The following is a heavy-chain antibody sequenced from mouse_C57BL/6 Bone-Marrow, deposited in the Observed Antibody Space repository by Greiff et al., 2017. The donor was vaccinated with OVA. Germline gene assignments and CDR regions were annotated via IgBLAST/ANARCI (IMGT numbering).Heavy chain of an antibody. J-gene: IGHJ2*01. D-gene: IGHD1-1*01. Sequence: EVQLQESGEGLVKPGGSLKLSCAASGFTFSSYAMSWVRQTPEKRLEWVAYISSGGDYIYYADTVKGRFTISRDNARNTLYLQMSSLKSEDTAMYYCTRDIYYYGSSYFDYWGQGTTLTVSS. CDR3: TRDIYYYGSSYFDY. V-gene: IGHV5-9-1*02. CDR1: GFTFSSYA. CDR2: ISSGGDYI.